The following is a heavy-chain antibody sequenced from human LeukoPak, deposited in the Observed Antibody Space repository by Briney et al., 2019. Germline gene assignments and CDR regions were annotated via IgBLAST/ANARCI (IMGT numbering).Heavy chain of an antibody. J-gene: IGHJ6*02. CDR3: ARGVEHETYYYYGMDV. V-gene: IGHV1-8*01. CDR2: MNPNSGNT. CDR1: GYTFASYD. Sequence: ASVKVSCKASGYTFASYDINWVRQATGQGLEWMGWMNPNSGNTGYAQKFQGRVTMTRNTSISTAYMELSSLRSEDTAVYYCARGVEHETYYYYGMDVWGQGTTLTVSS. D-gene: IGHD1/OR15-1a*01.